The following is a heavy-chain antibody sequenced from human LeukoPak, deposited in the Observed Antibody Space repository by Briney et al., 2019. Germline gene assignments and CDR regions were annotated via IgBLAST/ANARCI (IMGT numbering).Heavy chain of an antibody. J-gene: IGHJ6*02. CDR2: CSRNWSSK. D-gene: IGHD6-19*01. CDR1: GSTLSSHA. CDR3: ARGGAVAGTYGLDV. V-gene: IGHV3-64*01. Sequence: GRCLSLSCAASGSTLSSHATDWVRQAPGKGLEYVLACSRNWSSKYYDNSVKGRFTSSRDNSKDTLYRQMSILRAEDRAVYYCARGGAVAGTYGLDVWGQGTTVTVSS.